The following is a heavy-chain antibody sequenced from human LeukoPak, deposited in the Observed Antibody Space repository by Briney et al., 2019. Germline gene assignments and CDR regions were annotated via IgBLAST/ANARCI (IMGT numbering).Heavy chain of an antibody. V-gene: IGHV3-53*01. CDR3: ASDRGWSQFDY. Sequence: QPGGSLRLSCAASGFTVSSNYMSWVRQAPGKGLEWVSVIYSGGNTYYADSVKGRFTISRDTSKNTVYLQMNSLRAEDTAVYYCASDRGWSQFDYWGQGTLVTVSS. J-gene: IGHJ4*02. CDR1: GFTVSSNY. CDR2: IYSGGNT. D-gene: IGHD2-15*01.